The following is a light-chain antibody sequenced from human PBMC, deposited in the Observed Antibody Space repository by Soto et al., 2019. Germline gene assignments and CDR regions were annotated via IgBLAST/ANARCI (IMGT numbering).Light chain of an antibody. V-gene: IGKV3-20*01. CDR1: QSVSSSY. CDR3: QQYGSSPYT. J-gene: IGKJ2*01. Sequence: EIVLTQSPGTLSLSPGERATLSCRASQSVSSSYLAWYQQKPGQAPRLLIYGASSRATGIPDRFSGSGSGTDFTLTISRLGPEDFAVNYCQQYGSSPYTFGQGTKLEIK. CDR2: GAS.